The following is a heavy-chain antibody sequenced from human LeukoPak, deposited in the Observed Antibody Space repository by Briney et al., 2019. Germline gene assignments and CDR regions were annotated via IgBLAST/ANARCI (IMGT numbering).Heavy chain of an antibody. D-gene: IGHD3-10*01. J-gene: IGHJ5*02. V-gene: IGHV4-39*01. CDR3: ARSLGANTWVGNWFDP. CDR2: IYYSGTT. Sequence: PSETLSLTCSVSGGSISSPNHDCAWIRQPPGQGLEWIGSIYYSGTTYYNLSLKSRVTLSVDTSQNQFSLKLSSVTAADTAIYFCARSLGANTWVGNWFDPWGQGTLVTVSP. CDR1: GGSISSPNHD.